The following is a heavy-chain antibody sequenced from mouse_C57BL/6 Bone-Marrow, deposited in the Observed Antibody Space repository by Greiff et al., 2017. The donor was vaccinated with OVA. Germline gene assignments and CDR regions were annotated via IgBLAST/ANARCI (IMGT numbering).Heavy chain of an antibody. Sequence: EVHLVESEGGLVQPGSSMKLSCTASGFTFSDYYMAWVRQVPEKGLEWVANINYDGSSTYYLDSLKSRFIISRDNAKNILYLQMSSLKSEDTATYYCARVDSNYVGGYYAMDYWGQGTSVTVSS. CDR3: ARVDSNYVGGYYAMDY. J-gene: IGHJ4*01. CDR1: GFTFSDYY. CDR2: INYDGSST. D-gene: IGHD2-5*01. V-gene: IGHV5-16*01.